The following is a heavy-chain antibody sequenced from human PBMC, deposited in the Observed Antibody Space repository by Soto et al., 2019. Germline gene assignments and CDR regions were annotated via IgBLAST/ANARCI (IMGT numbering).Heavy chain of an antibody. V-gene: IGHV4-31*03. D-gene: IGHD3-22*01. J-gene: IGHJ4*02. CDR2: IYYSGST. CDR1: GGSISSGGYY. Sequence: SETLSLTCTVSGGSISSGGYYWSWIRQHPGKGLEWIGYIYYSGSTYYNPSLKSRVTISVDTSKNQFSLKLSSVTAADTAVYYCARSLPLYYYDSSGYFDYWGQGTLVTVSS. CDR3: ARSLPLYYYDSSGYFDY.